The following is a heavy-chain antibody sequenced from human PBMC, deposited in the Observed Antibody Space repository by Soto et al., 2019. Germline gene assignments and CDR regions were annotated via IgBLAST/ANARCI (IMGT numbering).Heavy chain of an antibody. CDR3: ARDRGGSLAVAGRYYYGMDV. CDR2: IYTSGST. V-gene: IGHV4-4*07. CDR1: GGSISSYY. D-gene: IGHD6-19*01. J-gene: IGHJ6*02. Sequence: ETLSLTCTVSGGSISSYYWSWIRQPAGKGLEWIGRIYTSGSTNYNPSLKSRVTMSVDTSKNQFSLKLSSVTAADTAVYYCARDRGGSLAVAGRYYYGMDVWGQGTTVTVSS.